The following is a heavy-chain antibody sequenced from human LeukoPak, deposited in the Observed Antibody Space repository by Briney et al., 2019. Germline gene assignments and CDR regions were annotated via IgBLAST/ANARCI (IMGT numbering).Heavy chain of an antibody. V-gene: IGHV4-59*01. Sequence: PSETLSLTCNVSGASISDYYWSWVRQSPEKGLEWIVSLLYRGSTHYNPSLRSRGAISHDTSNNQFSLKLTSVTTADTAVYYCARTGRRGYFDFWGRGTLVTVSS. D-gene: IGHD1-14*01. CDR1: GASISDYY. CDR2: LLYRGST. J-gene: IGHJ2*01. CDR3: ARTGRRGYFDF.